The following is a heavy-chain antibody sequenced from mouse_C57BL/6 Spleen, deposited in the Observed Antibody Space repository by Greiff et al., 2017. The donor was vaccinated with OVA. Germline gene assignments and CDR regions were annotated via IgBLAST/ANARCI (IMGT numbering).Heavy chain of an antibody. Sequence: EVQLQQSGAELVRPGASVKLSCTASGFNIKDDYMHWVKQRPEQGLEWIGWIDPENGDTEYASKFQGKATITADTSSNTAYLQISSLTSEDTAVYYCTGAWFAYWGQGTLVTVSA. J-gene: IGHJ3*01. CDR1: GFNIKDDY. CDR2: IDPENGDT. V-gene: IGHV14-4*01. CDR3: TGAWFAY.